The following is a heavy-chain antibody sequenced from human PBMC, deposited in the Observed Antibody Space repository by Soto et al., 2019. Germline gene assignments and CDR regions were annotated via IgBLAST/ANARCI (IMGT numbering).Heavy chain of an antibody. CDR1: GGTFSNYA. CDR3: ARVVPGAEAWFGP. CDR2: IIPILGTS. V-gene: IGHV1-69*10. Sequence: PSVKVSCQASGGTFSNYAITGVRQAPGQGLEWMGGIIPILGTSNYAQKFQGRVSMTTDTSTTTAYMELRSLRSDDTAVYYCARVVPGAEAWFGPWGQGTLVTVSS. D-gene: IGHD2-2*01. J-gene: IGHJ5*02.